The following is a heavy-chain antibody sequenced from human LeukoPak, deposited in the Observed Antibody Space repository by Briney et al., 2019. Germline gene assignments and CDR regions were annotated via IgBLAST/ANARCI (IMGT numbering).Heavy chain of an antibody. CDR3: AKDVGKWESLHFFDY. V-gene: IGHV3-23*01. CDR2: ISGSGAST. J-gene: IGHJ4*02. CDR1: GFTLSTNA. Sequence: GGSLRLSCLTSGFTLSTNAMSWVRQAPGKGLEWISGISGSGASTYYADSVKGRFTIPRDDSRNTLYLQMNSLRGDDTAVYYCAKDVGKWESLHFFDYWGQGTLVTVSS. D-gene: IGHD1-26*01.